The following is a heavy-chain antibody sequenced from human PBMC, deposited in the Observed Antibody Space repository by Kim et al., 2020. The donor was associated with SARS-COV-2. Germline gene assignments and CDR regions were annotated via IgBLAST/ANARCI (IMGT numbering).Heavy chain of an antibody. D-gene: IGHD3-16*02. J-gene: IGHJ4*02. Sequence: SETLSLTCAVYGGSFSGYYWSWIRQPPGKGLEWIGEINHSGSTNYNPSLKSRVTILVDTSKNQFSLKLSSVTAADTAVYYCARACSSYVWGSYRYTERLYYVDYWGQGTLVTVSS. CDR1: GGSFSGYY. CDR3: ARACSSYVWGSYRYTERLYYVDY. CDR2: INHSGST. V-gene: IGHV4-34*01.